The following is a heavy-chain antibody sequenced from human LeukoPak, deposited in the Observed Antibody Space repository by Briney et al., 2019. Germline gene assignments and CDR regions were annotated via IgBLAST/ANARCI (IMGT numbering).Heavy chain of an antibody. CDR2: ISGSGGST. D-gene: IGHD2-15*01. CDR3: AKETVVVVAATPDTFDI. J-gene: IGHJ3*02. Sequence: GGSLRLSCAASGFTFSSYAMSWVRQAPGKGLEWVSGISGSGGSTHYADSVKDRFTISRDNSKNTLYLQMNSLRAEDTAVYYCAKETVVVVAATPDTFDIWGQGTMVTVSS. V-gene: IGHV3-23*01. CDR1: GFTFSSYA.